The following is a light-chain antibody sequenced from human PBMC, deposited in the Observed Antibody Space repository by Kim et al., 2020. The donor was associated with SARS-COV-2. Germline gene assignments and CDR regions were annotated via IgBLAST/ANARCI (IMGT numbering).Light chain of an antibody. CDR2: DND. Sequence: TVTVCCSGSSSNIGKNYVSWYQQLPGTAPKLLLYDNDRRPSGIPDRFSGSKSGTSATLGITGLQTGDEADYYCGTWDSSLSAWVFGGGTKLTVL. CDR3: GTWDSSLSAWV. J-gene: IGLJ3*02. V-gene: IGLV1-51*01. CDR1: SSNIGKNY.